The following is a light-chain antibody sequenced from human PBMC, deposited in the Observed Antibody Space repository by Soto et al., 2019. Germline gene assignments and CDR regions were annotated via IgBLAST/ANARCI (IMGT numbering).Light chain of an antibody. V-gene: IGLV2-14*01. CDR3: SSYTSSSTLGV. J-gene: IGLJ1*01. CDR1: SSDVGYYDY. CDR2: AVS. Sequence: ALTQPASVSGSPGQSITISCTGTSSDVGYYDYVSWYQQHPGKAPKLMIYAVSSRPSGVSNRFSGSKSGNTASLTISGLQAEDEADYYCSSYTSSSTLGVFGTGTKVTV.